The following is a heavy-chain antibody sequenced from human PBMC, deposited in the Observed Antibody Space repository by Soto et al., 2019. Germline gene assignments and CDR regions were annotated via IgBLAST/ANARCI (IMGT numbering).Heavy chain of an antibody. CDR3: ARVRYGGYSYYFDY. J-gene: IGHJ4*02. CDR2: IQQDGSEK. CDR1: GFTFSRFW. D-gene: IGHD4-17*01. V-gene: IGHV3-7*03. Sequence: GGSLRLSCAVSGFTFSRFWVGWVRQAPGRGLEWVANIQQDGSEKYYVDSVKGRFTMSKDNVKNSLYLQMNSLGAEDTAVYYCARVRYGGYSYYFDYWGQGALVTVSS.